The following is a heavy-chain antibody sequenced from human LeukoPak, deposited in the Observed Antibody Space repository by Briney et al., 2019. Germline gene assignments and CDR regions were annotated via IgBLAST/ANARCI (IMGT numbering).Heavy chain of an antibody. CDR1: GYTFSSYG. CDR2: ISAYNGNT. J-gene: IGHJ4*02. Sequence: GASVRVSCKASGYTFSSYGISWVRPAPGQGLEWLGYISAYNGNTNYAQKVQGRITMTTDTSTSTAYMEMRSLRSDDTAVYYCARDCSGSSCYWIHWGQGTLVTVSS. CDR3: ARDCSGSSCYWIH. V-gene: IGHV1-18*01. D-gene: IGHD2-15*01.